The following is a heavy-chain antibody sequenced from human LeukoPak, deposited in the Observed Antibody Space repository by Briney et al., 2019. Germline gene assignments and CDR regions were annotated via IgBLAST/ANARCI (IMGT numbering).Heavy chain of an antibody. J-gene: IGHJ3*02. Sequence: GGSLRLSCAASGFTFSDYYMSWVRQAPGKGLEWVSSISSSGSTIYYADSVKGRFTISRDNAKNSLYLQMNSLRAEDTAVYYCARTKEWLDDAFDIWGQGTMVTVS. CDR2: ISSSGSTI. CDR1: GFTFSDYY. V-gene: IGHV3-11*04. CDR3: ARTKEWLDDAFDI. D-gene: IGHD6-19*01.